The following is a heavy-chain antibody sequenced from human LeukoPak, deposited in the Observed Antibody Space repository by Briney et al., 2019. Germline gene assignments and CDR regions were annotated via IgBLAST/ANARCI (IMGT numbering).Heavy chain of an antibody. V-gene: IGHV1-46*01. CDR1: GYTFTSYY. J-gene: IGHJ3*02. Sequence: ASVKVSCKASGYTFTSYYMHWVRQAPGQGLEWMGIINPSGGSTSYAQKFQGRVTMTRDTSISTAYMELSRLRSDDTAVYYCARDWGTYDSSGNDAFDIWGQGTMVTVSS. CDR2: INPSGGST. D-gene: IGHD3-22*01. CDR3: ARDWGTYDSSGNDAFDI.